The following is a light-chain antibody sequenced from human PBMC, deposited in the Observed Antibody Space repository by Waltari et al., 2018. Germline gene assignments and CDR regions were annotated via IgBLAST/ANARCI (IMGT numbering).Light chain of an antibody. CDR2: DAS. J-gene: IGKJ4*01. Sequence: EIVLTHSPATLFLSPGERAPLPCRARQTISNSFAWYQQKPGQAPRVLIYDASNRAAGIPARFSGSGSGTDFTLTISSLEPEDFAVYYCQQRYDWPVTFGGGTKVEIK. V-gene: IGKV3-11*01. CDR3: QQRYDWPVT. CDR1: QTISNS.